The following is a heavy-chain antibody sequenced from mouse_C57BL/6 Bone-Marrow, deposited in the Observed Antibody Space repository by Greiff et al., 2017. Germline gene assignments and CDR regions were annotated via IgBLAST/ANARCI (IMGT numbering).Heavy chain of an antibody. D-gene: IGHD1-1*01. J-gene: IGHJ2*01. CDR2: IYPGDGDT. CDR3: ARGGVYGSSYDY. CDR1: GYAFSSFW. Sequence: VQLQQSGPELVKPGASVKISCKASGYAFSSFWMNWVKQRPGKGLEWIGRIYPGDGDTNYNGKFKGKATLTADKSSSTAYMQLSSLTSEDSAVYFCARGGVYGSSYDYWGQGTTLTVSS. V-gene: IGHV1-82*01.